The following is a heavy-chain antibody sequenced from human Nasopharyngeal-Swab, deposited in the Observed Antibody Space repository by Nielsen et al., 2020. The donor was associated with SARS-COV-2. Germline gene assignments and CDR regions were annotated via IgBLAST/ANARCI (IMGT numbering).Heavy chain of an antibody. CDR1: GYTFTSYA. Sequence: ASVKVSCKASGYTFTSYAMNWVRQAPGQGLEWMGWINTNTGNPTYAQGFTGRFVFSLDTSVRTAYLQISSLKAEDTAVYYCARDYVEVVVVDTAMVTDDAFDIWGQGTMVTVSS. CDR3: ARDYVEVVVVDTAMVTDDAFDI. V-gene: IGHV7-4-1*02. CDR2: INTNTGNP. J-gene: IGHJ3*02. D-gene: IGHD5-18*01.